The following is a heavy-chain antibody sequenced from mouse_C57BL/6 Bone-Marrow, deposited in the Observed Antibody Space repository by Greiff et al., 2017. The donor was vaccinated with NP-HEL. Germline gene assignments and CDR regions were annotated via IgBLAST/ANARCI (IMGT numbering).Heavy chain of an antibody. V-gene: IGHV1-15*01. J-gene: IGHJ3*01. D-gene: IGHD2-1*01. CDR3: TRRGWYPRFAY. CDR1: GYTFTDYE. Sequence: QVHVKQSGAELVRPGASVTLSCKASGYTFTDYEMHWVKQTPVHGLEWIGAIDPETGGTAYNQKFKGKAILTADKSSSTAYMELRSLTSEDSAVYYCTRRGWYPRFAYWGQGTLVTVSA. CDR2: IDPETGGT.